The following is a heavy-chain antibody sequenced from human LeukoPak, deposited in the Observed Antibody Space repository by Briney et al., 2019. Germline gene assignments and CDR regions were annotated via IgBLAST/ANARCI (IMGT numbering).Heavy chain of an antibody. J-gene: IGHJ4*01. Sequence: GGSLRLSCAASGFTFSNYWMHWVRQAPGKGLVWVSRISDAGTHTFYADSVKGRFAMSRDNAKNSLYLQMNSLRPEDTALYYCSTDPRLLIYWGHGTLVTVSS. CDR1: GFTFSNYW. CDR3: STDPRLLIY. V-gene: IGHV3-74*01. CDR2: ISDAGTHT. D-gene: IGHD2-8*01.